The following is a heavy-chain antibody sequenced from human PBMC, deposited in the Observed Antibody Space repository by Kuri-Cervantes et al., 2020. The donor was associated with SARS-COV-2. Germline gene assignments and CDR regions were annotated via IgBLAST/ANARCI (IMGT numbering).Heavy chain of an antibody. CDR3: ARGWDAFDI. J-gene: IGHJ3*02. Sequence: GGSLRLSCAASGFTFSSCAMHRVRQAPGKGLEWVAVISYDGSNKYYADSVKGRFTISRDNSKNTLYLQMNSLRAEDTAVYYCARGWDAFDIWGQGTMVTVSS. V-gene: IGHV3-30-3*01. D-gene: IGHD5-24*01. CDR1: GFTFSSCA. CDR2: ISYDGSNK.